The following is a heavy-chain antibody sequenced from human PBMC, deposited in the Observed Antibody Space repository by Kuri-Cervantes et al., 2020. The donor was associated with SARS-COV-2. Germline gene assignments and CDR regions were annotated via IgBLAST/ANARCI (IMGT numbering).Heavy chain of an antibody. Sequence: TLSLTCAVSGYSISSGYYWGWIRQPPGKGLEWIGSIYHSGSTYYNPSLKSRVTISVDTSKNQFSLKLSSVTAADTAVYYCAREDRGWLDPWGQGTLVTVSS. V-gene: IGHV4-38-2*02. CDR2: IYHSGST. CDR1: GYSISSGYY. CDR3: AREDRGWLDP. J-gene: IGHJ5*02.